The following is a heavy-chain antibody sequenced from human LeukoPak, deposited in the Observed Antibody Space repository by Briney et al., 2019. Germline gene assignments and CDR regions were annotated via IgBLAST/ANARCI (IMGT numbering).Heavy chain of an antibody. CDR1: GGSISSYY. CDR3: ARFRGYSYGYEKSDAFDI. CDR2: IYYSGST. J-gene: IGHJ3*02. D-gene: IGHD5-18*01. V-gene: IGHV4-59*08. Sequence: SETLSLTCTVSGGSISSYYGSWIRQPPGKGREWIGYIYYSGSTNYNPSLKSRVTISVDTSKNQFSLKLSSVTAADTAVYYCARFRGYSYGYEKSDAFDIWGQGTMVTVSS.